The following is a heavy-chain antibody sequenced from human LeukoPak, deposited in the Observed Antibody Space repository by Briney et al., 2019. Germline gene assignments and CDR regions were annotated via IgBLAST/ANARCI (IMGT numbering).Heavy chain of an antibody. Sequence: GSLRLSCAASGFTFSSYAMSWVRQAPGKGLEWVSAISGSGGSTYYADSVKGRFTISRDNSKNTLYLQMNSLRAEDTAVYYCAKDGSIVVVPAAIGYYYYCMDVWGKGTTVTVSS. D-gene: IGHD2-2*02. J-gene: IGHJ6*03. CDR2: ISGSGGST. CDR3: AKDGSIVVVPAAIGYYYYCMDV. CDR1: GFTFSSYA. V-gene: IGHV3-23*01.